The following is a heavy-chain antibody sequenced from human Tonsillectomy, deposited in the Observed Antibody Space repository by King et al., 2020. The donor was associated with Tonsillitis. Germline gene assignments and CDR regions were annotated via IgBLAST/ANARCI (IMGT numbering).Heavy chain of an antibody. J-gene: IGHJ6*03. CDR2: THPGDSDT. D-gene: IGHD3-16*01. CDR1: GYSFSTYW. Sequence: QLVQSGAEVKKPGDSLKISCRGTGYSFSTYWIGWVRQMPGKGLECMGITHPGDSDTRNSPSFQGQLTISADKSIDTAYMQWGSLKASDPAIYYCARLEGGSPYYYYYMDVWGKRDHGHRLL. CDR3: ARLEGGSPYYYYYMDV. V-gene: IGHV5-51*03.